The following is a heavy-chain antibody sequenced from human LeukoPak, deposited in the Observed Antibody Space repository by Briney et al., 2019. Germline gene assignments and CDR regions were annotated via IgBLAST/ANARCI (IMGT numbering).Heavy chain of an antibody. D-gene: IGHD5-24*01. J-gene: IGHJ4*03. CDR1: GGSITSDH. Sequence: SETLSLTCTVSGGSITSDHWNWIRQPPGKGLEWIGCIYYSGRTYYNPSLKSRVTISVDMSKNQFSLRLTSVTAADTAVYYCARKNGFEIWGQGTLVTVSS. CDR3: ARKNGFEI. CDR2: IYYSGRT. V-gene: IGHV4-59*01.